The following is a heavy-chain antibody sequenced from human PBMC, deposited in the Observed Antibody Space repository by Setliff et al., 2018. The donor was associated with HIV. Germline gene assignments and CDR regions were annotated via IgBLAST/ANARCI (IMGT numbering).Heavy chain of an antibody. V-gene: IGHV4-4*02. J-gene: IGHJ5*02. D-gene: IGHD3-10*01. CDR1: GGPLNSRNW. CDR3: ARDHVFGSRTGFDP. Sequence: SETLSLTCAVSGGPLNSRNWWSWVRQPPGKGLEGIGEVFHSGSANSNASLRNRVRITVDTSKNQFSLKLSAVTAADTAVYYCARDHVFGSRTGFDPWGPGILVTVSS. CDR2: VFHSGSA.